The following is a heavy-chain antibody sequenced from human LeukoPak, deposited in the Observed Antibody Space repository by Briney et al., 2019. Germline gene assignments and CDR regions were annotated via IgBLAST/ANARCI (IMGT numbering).Heavy chain of an antibody. V-gene: IGHV3-23*01. Sequence: GGSLRLSCAASGFTFSSYAISWVRQAPGKGLERVSAISGSGGSTYYADSVKGRFTISRDNSKNTLYLQMNSLRAEDTAVYYCANLDYGDYSSDYWGQGTLVTVSS. CDR3: ANLDYGDYSSDY. J-gene: IGHJ4*02. CDR1: GFTFSSYA. CDR2: ISGSGGST. D-gene: IGHD4-17*01.